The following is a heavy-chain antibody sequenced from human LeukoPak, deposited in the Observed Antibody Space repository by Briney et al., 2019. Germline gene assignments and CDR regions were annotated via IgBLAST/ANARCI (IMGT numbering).Heavy chain of an antibody. Sequence: GGSLRLSCAASGFTFSSYSMNWVRQAPGKGLEWVSSISSSSSYIYYADSVKGRFTISRDNAKNSLYLQMNSLRAEDTAVYYCARDQGRGWFGESLPSDYWGQGTLVTVSS. CDR2: ISSSSSYI. J-gene: IGHJ4*02. V-gene: IGHV3-21*01. CDR1: GFTFSSYS. D-gene: IGHD3-10*01. CDR3: ARDQGRGWFGESLPSDY.